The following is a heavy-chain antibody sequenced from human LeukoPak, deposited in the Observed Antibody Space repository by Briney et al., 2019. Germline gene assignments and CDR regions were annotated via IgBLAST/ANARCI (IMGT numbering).Heavy chain of an antibody. CDR3: TRGYAAARQRLPYPYY. Sequence: PSETLSLTCAVYGGSFSGYYWSWIRQPPGKGLEWIGEINQGGSTNYNPSLKSRVTISVDTSKNQFSLKLSSVTAADTAVYYCTRGYAAARQRLPYPYYWGQGTLVTVSS. D-gene: IGHD2-2*01. CDR2: INQGGST. V-gene: IGHV4-34*01. J-gene: IGHJ4*02. CDR1: GGSFSGYY.